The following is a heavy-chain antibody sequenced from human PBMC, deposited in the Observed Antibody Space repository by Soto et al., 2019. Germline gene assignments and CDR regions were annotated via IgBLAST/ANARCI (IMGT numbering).Heavy chain of an antibody. CDR1: GGSIISYY. V-gene: IGHV4-59*01. CDR2: IYYSGST. CDR3: ARGKVRYYFDY. J-gene: IGHJ4*02. Sequence: PSETLSLTCTVSGGSIISYYWSWIRQPPGKGLEWIGYIYYSGSTNYNPSLKSRVTISVDTSKNQFSLKLSSVTAADTAVYYCARGKVRYYFDYWGQGTLVTVSS.